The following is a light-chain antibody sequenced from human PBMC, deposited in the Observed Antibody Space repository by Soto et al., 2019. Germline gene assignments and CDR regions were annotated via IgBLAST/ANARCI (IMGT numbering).Light chain of an antibody. CDR2: GAS. J-gene: IGKJ1*01. Sequence: EIVLTQSPGTLSLSPGERTTLSCRASQSVSSSYLAWYQQKPGQAPRLLIYGASSRATGIPDRFSGSGSGTDFPLTISRLEPEDFATYYCQHFGNSPPAWTFGQGTKVEIK. CDR1: QSVSSSY. CDR3: QHFGNSPPAWT. V-gene: IGKV3-20*01.